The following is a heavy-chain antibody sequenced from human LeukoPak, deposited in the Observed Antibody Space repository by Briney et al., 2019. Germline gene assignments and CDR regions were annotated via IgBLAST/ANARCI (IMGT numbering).Heavy chain of an antibody. J-gene: IGHJ3*02. CDR1: GFTFSDYY. CDR3: ARALVQSSSYDAFDI. V-gene: IGHV3-11*01. Sequence: GGSLRLSCVASGFTFSDYYMSWTRQTPGEGLEWVSYISSGGYTIYYTDSVKGRFTISRDNAKDSLYLQMNSLRAEDTAMYYCARALVQSSSYDAFDIWGQGTMVSVSS. D-gene: IGHD6-6*01. CDR2: ISSGGYTI.